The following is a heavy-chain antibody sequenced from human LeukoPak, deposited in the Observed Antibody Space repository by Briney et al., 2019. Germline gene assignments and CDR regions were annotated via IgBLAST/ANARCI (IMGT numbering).Heavy chain of an antibody. CDR1: GFTFSCNA. Sequence: PGRSLRLSCAASGFTFSCNAMHWVRQAPGKGLEWVAATSYDERNKYYGDSVRGRFTISRDNSKNTLYLQMNSLRVEDTALYYCARGWDNNDSSGYSAWGQGTLVTVSS. CDR3: ARGWDNNDSSGYSA. CDR2: TSYDERNK. D-gene: IGHD3-22*01. V-gene: IGHV3-30*04. J-gene: IGHJ4*02.